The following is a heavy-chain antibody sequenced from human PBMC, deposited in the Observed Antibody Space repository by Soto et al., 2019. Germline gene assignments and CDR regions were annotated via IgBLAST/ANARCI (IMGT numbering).Heavy chain of an antibody. CDR2: INPGGGAT. CDR3: ARDLSISTRPSWFDP. CDR1: GYRFTSYY. D-gene: IGHD6-6*01. Sequence: QVQLVQSGAEVKKPGASVKVSSKASGYRFTSYYVHWVRQAPGKGLEWMGRINPGGGATNYSQKLQRRISMSRDTYPTTFYMELNNLRSEDTALYYCARDLSISTRPSWFDPWGQGTLVTVSS. J-gene: IGHJ5*02. V-gene: IGHV1-46*04.